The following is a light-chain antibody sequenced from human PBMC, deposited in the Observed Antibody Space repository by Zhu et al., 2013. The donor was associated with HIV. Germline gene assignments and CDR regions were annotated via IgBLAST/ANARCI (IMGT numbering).Light chain of an antibody. Sequence: QSVLTQPPSVSGAPGQRVTISCTGSSSNIGADYDVHWYQQFPGTAPKLLIYGDSHRPSGVPDRFSGSRSGTSASLAISGLLPEDEADYYCQSYDSGLSQSVFGGGTKVAVL. J-gene: IGLJ3*02. CDR3: QSYDSGLSQSV. V-gene: IGLV1-40*01. CDR2: GDS. CDR1: SSNIGADYD.